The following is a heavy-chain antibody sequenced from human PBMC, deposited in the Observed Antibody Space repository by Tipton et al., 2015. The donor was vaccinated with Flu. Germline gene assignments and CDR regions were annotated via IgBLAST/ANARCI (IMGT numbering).Heavy chain of an antibody. CDR3: AKVIPEIVAGLYY. CDR1: GDSIGSDY. V-gene: IGHV3-23*01. J-gene: IGHJ4*02. Sequence: LSLTCSVSGDSIGSDYYWGWVRQAPGKGLEWVSNIRGSAGRGAGTYYADSVKGRFSISRDNSKNTLYLQMNSLRAEDTAIYYCAKVIPEIVAGLYYWGQGTLVTVSS. CDR2: IRGSAGRGAGT. D-gene: IGHD6-19*01.